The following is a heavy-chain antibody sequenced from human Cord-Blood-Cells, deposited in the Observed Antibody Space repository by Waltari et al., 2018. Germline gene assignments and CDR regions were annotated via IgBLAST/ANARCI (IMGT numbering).Heavy chain of an antibody. CDR3: ARVVPAAIYYYYYYMDV. CDR1: GGTFSSYA. Sequence: QVQLVQSGAEVKKPGSSVKVSCKASGGTFSSYAISWVRQAPGQGLEWLGGIIPIFGTANYAQKFQGRVTITADESTSTAYMELSSLRSEDTAGYYCARVVPAAIYYYYYYMDVWGKGTTVTVSS. J-gene: IGHJ6*03. D-gene: IGHD2-2*02. V-gene: IGHV1-69*01. CDR2: IIPIFGTA.